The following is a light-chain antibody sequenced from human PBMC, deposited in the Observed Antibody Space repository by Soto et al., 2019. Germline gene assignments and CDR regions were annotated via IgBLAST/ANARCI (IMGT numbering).Light chain of an antibody. Sequence: EIVLTQSPATLSLSPGERATLSCRASQRVRSYLAWYQQKPGQTPRLLIYDAFNRATGIPARFSGSGSGTDFTFTIISLEPEDFSVYYCQQRGNWPQTFGPGTKVDI. CDR1: QRVRSY. CDR2: DAF. V-gene: IGKV3-11*01. CDR3: QQRGNWPQT. J-gene: IGKJ3*01.